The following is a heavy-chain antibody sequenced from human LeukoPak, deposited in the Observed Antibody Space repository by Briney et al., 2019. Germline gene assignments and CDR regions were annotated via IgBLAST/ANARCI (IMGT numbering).Heavy chain of an antibody. V-gene: IGHV4-59*01. D-gene: IGHD3-3*01. Sequence: SETLSLTCTVSGGSISSYYWSWIRQPPGKGLEWIGYIYYSGSTNYNPPLKSRVTISVDTSKNQFSLKLSSVTAADTAVYYCASTNYDFWSGYGYYYYYYMDVWGKGTTVTVSS. CDR1: GGSISSYY. CDR3: ASTNYDFWSGYGYYYYYYMDV. J-gene: IGHJ6*03. CDR2: IYYSGST.